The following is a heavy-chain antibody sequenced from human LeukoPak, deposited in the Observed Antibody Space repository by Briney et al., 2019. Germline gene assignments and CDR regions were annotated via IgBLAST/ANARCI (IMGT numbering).Heavy chain of an antibody. Sequence: GGSLRLSCAASGFIFEDYTMHWVRQVPGKTLEWVSLVNWHGTSYYADSLKGRFTISRDNSKNSLYLQMDSLRTEDTAFYYCAKDLTYESSGSVIDNWGLGTLVTVSS. CDR1: GFIFEDYT. CDR2: VNWHGTS. D-gene: IGHD3-22*01. J-gene: IGHJ4*02. CDR3: AKDLTYESSGSVIDN. V-gene: IGHV3-43*01.